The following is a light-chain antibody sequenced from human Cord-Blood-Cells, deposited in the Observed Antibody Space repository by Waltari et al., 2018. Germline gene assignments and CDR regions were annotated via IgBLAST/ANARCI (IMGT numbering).Light chain of an antibody. CDR2: AAS. CDR3: QQSYSTPYMYT. J-gene: IGKJ2*01. CDR1: QSISGY. V-gene: IGKV1-39*01. Sequence: IQMTQSPSSLSASVGDRVTIPCRASQSISGYFKWYQQKPGKAPKLLFYAASSFQSGVPSRCSGSGAGTDFTLTISILQPEDFATYYCQQSYSTPYMYTFGQGTKLEIK.